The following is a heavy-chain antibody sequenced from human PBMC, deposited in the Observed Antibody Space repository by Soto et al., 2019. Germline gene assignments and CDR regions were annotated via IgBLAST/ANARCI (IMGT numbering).Heavy chain of an antibody. CDR2: INHSGST. V-gene: IGHV4-34*01. J-gene: IGHJ4*02. CDR3: ARAGKTKSDY. CDR1: GGSSSGYY. Sequence: TSETLSLTCAVYGGSSSGYYWSWIRQPPGKGLEWIGEINHSGSTNYNPSLKSRVTISVDTSKNQFSLKLSSVTAADTAVYYCARAGKTKSDYWGQGTLVTVSS.